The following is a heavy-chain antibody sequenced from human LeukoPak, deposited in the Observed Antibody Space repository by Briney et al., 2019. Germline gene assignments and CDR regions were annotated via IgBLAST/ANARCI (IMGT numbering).Heavy chain of an antibody. Sequence: SSETLSLTCTVSGGSISSGSYYWGWIRQPPGKGLEWIGSIYYSGSTYYNPSLKSRVTISVDTSKNQFSLKLSSVTAADTAVYYCAKPEGIAVAIDYWGQGTLVTVSS. D-gene: IGHD6-19*01. CDR2: IYYSGST. CDR1: GGSISSGSYY. CDR3: AKPEGIAVAIDY. V-gene: IGHV4-39*01. J-gene: IGHJ4*02.